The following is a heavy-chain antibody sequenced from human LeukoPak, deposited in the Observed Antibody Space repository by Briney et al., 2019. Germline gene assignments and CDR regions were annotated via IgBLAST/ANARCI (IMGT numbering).Heavy chain of an antibody. CDR2: IRSKAYGGTT. V-gene: IGHV3-49*03. D-gene: IGHD3-9*01. CDR1: GFTFGDYA. J-gene: IGHJ5*02. CDR3: TRDEGPYYDILTGYPQGFDP. Sequence: GGSLRLSCAASGFTFGDYAMSWFRQAPGKGQEWVGFIRSKAYGGTTEYAASVKGRFTISRDDSKSIAYLQMNSLKTEDTAVYYCTRDEGPYYDILTGYPQGFDPWGQGTLVTVSS.